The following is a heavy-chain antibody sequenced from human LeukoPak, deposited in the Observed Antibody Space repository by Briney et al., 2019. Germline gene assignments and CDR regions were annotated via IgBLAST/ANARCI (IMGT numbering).Heavy chain of an antibody. D-gene: IGHD6-6*01. CDR3: AREFGGIAARTDY. CDR1: GYTFTGYY. V-gene: IGHV1-2*02. J-gene: IGHJ4*02. CDR2: INPNSGGT. Sequence: ASVKVSCKASGYTFTGYYMHWVRQAPGQGLEWMGWINPNSGGTNYAQKFQGRVTMTRDTSISTAYMELSRLRSDDTAVYYCAREFGGIAARTDYWGQGTLVTVSS.